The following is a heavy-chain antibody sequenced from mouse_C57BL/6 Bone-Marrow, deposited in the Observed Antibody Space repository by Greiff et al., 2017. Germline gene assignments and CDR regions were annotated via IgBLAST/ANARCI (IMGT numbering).Heavy chain of an antibody. CDR1: GFTFTSYG. CDR3: ARTTD. J-gene: IGHJ2*01. D-gene: IGHD1-1*01. V-gene: IGHV1-81*01. CDR2: IYPRSGNT. Sequence: QVQLLQSGAELARPGASLKLSCKASGFTFTSYGISWVKQGTGQGLEWIAYIYPRSGNTYYNAKFKGKATLSADKSSTTPYMELRSLSSGDSSVYFCARTTDWGQGTTLTVSS.